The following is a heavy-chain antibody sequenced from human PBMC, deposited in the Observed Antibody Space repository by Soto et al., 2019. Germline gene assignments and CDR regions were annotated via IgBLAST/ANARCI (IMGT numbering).Heavy chain of an antibody. CDR1: GYTFTGHY. J-gene: IGHJ4*02. V-gene: IGHV1-2*02. CDR3: GRGRSGQIVVFY. D-gene: IGHD5-12*01. CDR2: IGPESGAT. Sequence: ASVKVSCKASGYTFTGHYIHWVRQAPEQGPEWMGEIGPESGATRYAQKFQGRVTMTMDMSITTVYMELSNLSPDDTAVYYCGRGRSGQIVVFYWGQGAPVTVSS.